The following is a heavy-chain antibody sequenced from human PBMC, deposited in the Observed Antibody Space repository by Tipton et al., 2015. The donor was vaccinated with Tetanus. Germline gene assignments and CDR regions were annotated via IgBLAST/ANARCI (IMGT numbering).Heavy chain of an antibody. V-gene: IGHV1-69*01. J-gene: IGHJ4*02. D-gene: IGHD3-3*01. CDR1: GGPFSSYV. CDR3: ARGGVDSRVFDF. Sequence: QVQLVQSGPEVKKPGSSVRVSCKSSGGPFSSYVIAWVRQAPGQGLEWMGGVLPLFGTIKYSQNFQDRVTITADASTSTVYMELGSLRSGDTAVYYCARGGVDSRVFDFWGQGTLVTVSS. CDR2: VLPLFGTI.